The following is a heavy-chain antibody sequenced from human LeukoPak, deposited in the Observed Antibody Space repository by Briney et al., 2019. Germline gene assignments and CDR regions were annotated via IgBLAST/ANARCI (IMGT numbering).Heavy chain of an antibody. D-gene: IGHD2-15*01. CDR3: ARGPSFDIVVVVAATPIDY. CDR2: INHSGST. Sequence: PGGSLRLSCAASGFTFSSYSMNWIRQPPGKGLEWIGEINHSGSTNYNPSLKGRVTISVDTSKNQSSLKLSSVTAADTAVYYCARGPSFDIVVVVAATPIDYWGQGTLVTVSS. V-gene: IGHV4-34*01. CDR1: GFTFSSYS. J-gene: IGHJ4*02.